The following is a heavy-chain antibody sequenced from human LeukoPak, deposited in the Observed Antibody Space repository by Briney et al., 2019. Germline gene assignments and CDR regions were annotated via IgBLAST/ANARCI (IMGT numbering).Heavy chain of an antibody. V-gene: IGHV4-34*01. CDR3: AREGPICSSTSCHTNSFDY. Sequence: SETLSLTCAVYGGSFSGYYWSWIRQPPGKGLEWFGEINHSGSTNYNPSLKSRVTISVDTSKNQFSLKLSSVTAADTAVYYCAREGPICSSTSCHTNSFDYWGQGTLVTVSS. CDR1: GGSFSGYY. CDR2: INHSGST. D-gene: IGHD2-2*01. J-gene: IGHJ4*02.